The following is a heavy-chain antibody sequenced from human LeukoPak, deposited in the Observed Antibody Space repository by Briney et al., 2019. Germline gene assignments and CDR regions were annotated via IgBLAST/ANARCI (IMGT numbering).Heavy chain of an antibody. CDR2: ISSSSSYI. Sequence: GGSLRLSCAASGFTFSNYSMKLVRQAPGKGLEWVSSISSSSSYIYYADSVKGRFTISRDNAKNSLYLQMNSLRAEDTAVYYCARALSFDYWGQGTLVTVSS. CDR1: GFTFSNYS. J-gene: IGHJ4*02. CDR3: ARALSFDY. V-gene: IGHV3-21*01.